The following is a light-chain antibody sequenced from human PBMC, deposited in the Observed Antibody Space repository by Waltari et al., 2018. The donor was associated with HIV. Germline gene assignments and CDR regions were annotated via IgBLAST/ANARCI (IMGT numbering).Light chain of an antibody. Sequence: SDVLTQPPSVSVAPGQTARIPCGGNSIGSKSVDWYQQRPGQAPVLVVYDNGGRPSGIPERFSGSKSGNTATLTISRVEAGDEADFYCQVWDSSSDHPRVVFGGGTKVTVL. V-gene: IGLV3-21*02. CDR2: DNG. CDR1: SIGSKS. CDR3: QVWDSSSDHPRVV. J-gene: IGLJ2*01.